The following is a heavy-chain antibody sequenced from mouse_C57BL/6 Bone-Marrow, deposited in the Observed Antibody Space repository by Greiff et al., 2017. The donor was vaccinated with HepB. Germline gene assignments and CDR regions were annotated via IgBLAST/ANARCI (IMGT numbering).Heavy chain of an antibody. CDR3: ARHEGVSYYDYDLPWFAY. J-gene: IGHJ3*01. V-gene: IGHV1-62-2*01. D-gene: IGHD2-4*01. CDR1: GYTFTEYT. Sequence: QVTLKESGAELVKPGASVKLSCKASGYTFTEYTIHWVKQRSGQGLEWIGWFYPGSGSIKYNEKFKDKATLTADKSSSTVYMELSRLTSEDSAVYFCARHEGVSYYDYDLPWFAYWGQGTLVTVSA. CDR2: FYPGSGSI.